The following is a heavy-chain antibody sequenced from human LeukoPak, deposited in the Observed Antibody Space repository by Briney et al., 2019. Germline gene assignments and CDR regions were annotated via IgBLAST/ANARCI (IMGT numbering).Heavy chain of an antibody. D-gene: IGHD2-2*01. J-gene: IGHJ4*02. CDR2: ITVSGGAT. CDR3: TKDHTLYCSSTSCYAPSFDY. CDR1: GFTFSSYA. Sequence: GGSLRLSCAASGFTFSSYAMTWVRQAPGKGLEWVSGITVSGGATFYASSVKGRFFISRDNSKNTLYLQMNSLRAEDTAVYYCTKDHTLYCSSTSCYAPSFDYWGQGTLVTVSS. V-gene: IGHV3-23*01.